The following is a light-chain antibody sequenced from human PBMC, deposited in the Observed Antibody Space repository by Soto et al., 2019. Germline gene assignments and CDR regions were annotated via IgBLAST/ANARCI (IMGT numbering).Light chain of an antibody. CDR3: SSYTTSRTYV. CDR2: EVT. V-gene: IGLV2-18*02. Sequence: QSALTQPPSVSGSPGQSVTISCTGTSSDVGSYNHVSWYQQSPGTALKLILYEVTDRPSGVPDRFSGSKSGNTASLTITGLQAEDEADYYCSSYTTSRTYVFGTGTKVPVL. J-gene: IGLJ1*01. CDR1: SSDVGSYNH.